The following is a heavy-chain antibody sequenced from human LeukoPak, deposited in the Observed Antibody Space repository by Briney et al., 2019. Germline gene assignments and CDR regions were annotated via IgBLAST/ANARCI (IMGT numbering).Heavy chain of an antibody. J-gene: IGHJ4*02. CDR3: ARVDDRGHYYDSSGPRKLFDY. D-gene: IGHD3-22*01. V-gene: IGHV1-46*01. CDR2: INPSGGST. Sequence: ASVKVSCKASGYTFTSYYMHWVRQAPGQGLEWMGIINPSGGSTSYAQKFQGRVTMTRDTSISTAYMQLSRLSSDDTAVYYCARVDDRGHYYDSSGPRKLFDYWGQGTLVTVSS. CDR1: GYTFTSYY.